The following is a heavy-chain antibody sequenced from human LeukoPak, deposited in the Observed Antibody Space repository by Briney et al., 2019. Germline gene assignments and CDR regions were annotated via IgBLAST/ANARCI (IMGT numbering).Heavy chain of an antibody. Sequence: GGSLRLSCAASGFTFSSYGMHWVRQAPGKGLEWVAVIWYDGSNKYYADSVKGRFTISRDNSKNTLYRQMNSLRAEDTAVYYCRIAARPSDYWGQGTLVTVSS. CDR1: GFTFSSYG. V-gene: IGHV3-33*01. CDR3: RIAARPSDY. J-gene: IGHJ4*02. D-gene: IGHD6-6*01. CDR2: IWYDGSNK.